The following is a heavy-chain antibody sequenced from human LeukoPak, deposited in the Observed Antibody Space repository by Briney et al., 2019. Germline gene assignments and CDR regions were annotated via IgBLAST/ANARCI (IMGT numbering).Heavy chain of an antibody. CDR2: IRSSSSTI. J-gene: IGHJ6*04. D-gene: IGHD3-10*02. V-gene: IGHV3-48*01. CDR1: GFTFSSYS. Sequence: GSLRLSCAASGFTFSSYSMNWVRQAPGKGLEWVSYIRSSSSTIYYADSVKGRFTISRDNAMNSLYLQMNSLRAEDTAVYYCAELGITMIGGVWGKGTTVTISS. CDR3: AELGITMIGGV.